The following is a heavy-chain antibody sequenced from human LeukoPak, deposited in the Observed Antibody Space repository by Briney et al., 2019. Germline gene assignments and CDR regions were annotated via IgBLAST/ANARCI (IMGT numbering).Heavy chain of an antibody. D-gene: IGHD3-10*01. CDR2: INYSGST. J-gene: IGHJ5*02. V-gene: IGHV4-30-4*01. CDR3: ARYGSGSTWFDP. CDR1: GGSISSDNYQ. Sequence: SQTLSLTCTVSGGSISSDNYQWSWIRQPPGKGLEWIGYINYSGSTYYNPSLKSRVTISVDTSKNHFYLRLSSVTAADTAVYYRARYGSGSTWFDPWGQGTLVTVSS.